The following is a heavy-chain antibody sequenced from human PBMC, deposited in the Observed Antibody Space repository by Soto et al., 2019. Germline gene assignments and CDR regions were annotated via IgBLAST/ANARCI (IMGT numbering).Heavy chain of an antibody. CDR2: IWYDGSNK. CDR1: GFTFSSYG. J-gene: IGHJ6*02. V-gene: IGHV3-33*01. Sequence: GGSLRLSCAASGFTFSSYGMHWVRQAPGKGLEWVAVIWYDGSNKYYADSVKGRFTISRDNSKNTLYLQMNSLRAEDTAVYYCARDRSFVVVPAAMAGWNPRGGMDVWGQGTTVTVSS. D-gene: IGHD2-2*01. CDR3: ARDRSFVVVPAAMAGWNPRGGMDV.